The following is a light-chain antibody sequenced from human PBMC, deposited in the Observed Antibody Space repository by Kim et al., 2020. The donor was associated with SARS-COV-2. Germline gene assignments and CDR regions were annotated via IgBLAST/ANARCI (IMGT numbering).Light chain of an antibody. CDR3: QQYKTYPWT. J-gene: IGKJ1*01. CDR1: QSPGKW. Sequence: DIQLTQSPATLSACVGDRLTITCRASQSPGKWLAWYQLRPGKAPKLLIYQAFTLQSGVPSRFSGGGSGTELTLTISSLVPDDSATYYCQQYKTYPWTFGQGTKVDIK. V-gene: IGKV1-5*03. CDR2: QAF.